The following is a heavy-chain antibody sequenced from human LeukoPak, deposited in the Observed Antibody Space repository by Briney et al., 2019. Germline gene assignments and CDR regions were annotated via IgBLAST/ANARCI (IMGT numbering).Heavy chain of an antibody. CDR2: IKQDGSEK. V-gene: IGHV3-7*01. CDR3: ARESNYDYVWGSYPAGFYYYGMDV. CDR1: GFTLFSYW. J-gene: IGHJ6*02. D-gene: IGHD3-16*01. Sequence: GGSLRLSCAASGFTLFSYWMHWVRQAPGKGLEWVANIKQDGSEKYYVDSVKGRFTISRDNAKNSLYLQMNSLRAEDTAVYYCARESNYDYVWGSYPAGFYYYGMDVWGQGTTVTVSS.